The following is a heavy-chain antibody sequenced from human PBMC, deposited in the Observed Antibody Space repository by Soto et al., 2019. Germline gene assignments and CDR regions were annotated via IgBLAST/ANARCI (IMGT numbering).Heavy chain of an antibody. Sequence: SETLSLTCTVSGGSISSGDYYWSWIRQPPGKGLEWIGYIYYSGSTYYNPSLKSRVTISVDTSKNQFSLKLSSVTAADTAVYYCAREEPYDILTGYHQRGMDVWGQGTTVTVSS. V-gene: IGHV4-30-4*01. CDR3: AREEPYDILTGYHQRGMDV. D-gene: IGHD3-9*01. CDR1: GGSISSGDYY. CDR2: IYYSGST. J-gene: IGHJ6*02.